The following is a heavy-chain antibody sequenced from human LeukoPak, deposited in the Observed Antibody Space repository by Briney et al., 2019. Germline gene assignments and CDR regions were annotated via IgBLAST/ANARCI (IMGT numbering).Heavy chain of an antibody. CDR3: ARGTTRGSDY. V-gene: IGHV3-64*01. CDR1: GFTFSSYP. CDR2: ISSNGDST. J-gene: IGHJ4*02. Sequence: PGGSLRLSCATSGFTFSSYPMYWVRQAPGKGLEYVLGISSNGDSTYYANSVKGRLTISRDNSKNTLYLQMGSLRPEDMAVYYCARGTTRGSDYWGQGTLVTVSS. D-gene: IGHD1-1*01.